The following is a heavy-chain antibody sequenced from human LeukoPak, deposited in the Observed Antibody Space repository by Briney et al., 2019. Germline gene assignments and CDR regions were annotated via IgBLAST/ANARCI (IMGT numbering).Heavy chain of an antibody. J-gene: IGHJ4*02. Sequence: VSDFTATVATTYYADSVGGRFTISRDNSKNTLYLEMNNLRADDTAVYYCVKPNYYDSSGYYWGQGTLVSVSS. CDR3: VKPNYYDSSGYY. V-gene: IGHV3-23*01. CDR2: FTATVATT. D-gene: IGHD3-22*01.